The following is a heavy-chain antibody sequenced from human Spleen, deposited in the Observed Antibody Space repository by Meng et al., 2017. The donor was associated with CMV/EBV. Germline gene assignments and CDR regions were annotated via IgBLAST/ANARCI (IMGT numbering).Heavy chain of an antibody. Sequence: GESLKISCAASGFTFSSYAMHWVRQAPGKGLEWVAVISYDGSNKYYADSVKGRFTISRDNSKNTLYLQMNSLRAEDTAMYYCVRDWPTLTTTDYYYAMDVWGQGTTVTVSS. CDR1: GFTFSSYA. D-gene: IGHD4-11*01. CDR2: ISYDGSNK. V-gene: IGHV3-30*14. J-gene: IGHJ6*02. CDR3: VRDWPTLTTTDYYYAMDV.